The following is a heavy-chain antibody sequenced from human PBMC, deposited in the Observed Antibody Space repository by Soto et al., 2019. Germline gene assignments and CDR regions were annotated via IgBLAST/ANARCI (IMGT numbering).Heavy chain of an antibody. D-gene: IGHD6-6*01. J-gene: IGHJ6*02. V-gene: IGHV3-30-3*01. Sequence: PGGSLRLSCAASGFTFSSYAMHWVRQAPGKGLEWVAVISYDGSNKYYADSVKGRFTISRDNSKNTLYLQMNSLRAEDTAVYYCARDRSEYSSSRGEALYYYYGMDVWGQGTTVTVS. CDR3: ARDRSEYSSSRGEALYYYYGMDV. CDR1: GFTFSSYA. CDR2: ISYDGSNK.